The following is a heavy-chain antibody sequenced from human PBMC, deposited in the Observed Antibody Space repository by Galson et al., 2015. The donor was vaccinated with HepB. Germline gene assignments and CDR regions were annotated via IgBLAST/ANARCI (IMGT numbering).Heavy chain of an antibody. V-gene: IGHV3-30*04. J-gene: IGHJ6*02. Sequence: SLRLSCAASGFTFSSYAMHWVRQAPGKGLEWVAVISYDGSNKYYADSVKGRFTISRDNSKNTLYLQMNSLRAEDTAVYYCARSGVRGVKAYYNYYVMDVWGQGTTVTVSS. D-gene: IGHD3-10*01. CDR1: GFTFSSYA. CDR2: ISYDGSNK. CDR3: ARSGVRGVKAYYNYYVMDV.